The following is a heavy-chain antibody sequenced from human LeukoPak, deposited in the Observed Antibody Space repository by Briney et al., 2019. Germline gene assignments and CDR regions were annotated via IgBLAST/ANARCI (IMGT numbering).Heavy chain of an antibody. J-gene: IGHJ3*02. D-gene: IGHD4-17*01. V-gene: IGHV3-21*01. Sequence: GGSLRLSCAASGFTFSSYSMNWVRQAPGKGLEWVSSISSSSGYIYYADSLKGRFTISRDNAKNSLYLQMNSLRAEDSAVYYCALTPDYDRVRAFDIWGQGTMVTVSS. CDR3: ALTPDYDRVRAFDI. CDR1: GFTFSSYS. CDR2: ISSSSGYI.